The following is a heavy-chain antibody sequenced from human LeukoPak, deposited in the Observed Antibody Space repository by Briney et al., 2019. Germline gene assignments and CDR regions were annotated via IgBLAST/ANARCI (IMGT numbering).Heavy chain of an antibody. J-gene: IGHJ4*02. CDR1: GGTFSSYA. CDR2: IIPIFGTA. V-gene: IGHV1-69*05. CDR3: ARGTGTGLFLGRY. Sequence: SVKVSCKASGGTFSSYAISWVRQAPGQGLEWMGGIIPIFGTANYAQKLQGRVTITTDESTSTAYMELSSLRSEDTAVYYCARGTGTGLFLGRYWGQGTLVTVSS. D-gene: IGHD1-1*01.